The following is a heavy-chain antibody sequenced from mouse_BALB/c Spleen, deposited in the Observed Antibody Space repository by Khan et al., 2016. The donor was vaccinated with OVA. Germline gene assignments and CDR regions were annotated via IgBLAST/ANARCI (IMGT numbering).Heavy chain of an antibody. J-gene: IGHJ3*01. Sequence: QIQLVQSGPELKKPGETVKISCKASGYTFTNYGMNWVKQAPGKGLKWMGWINTYTGESTYADDFKGRFAFSLETSASTAYLQINNLKNEDTATXVSASSNGNYWFAYWGQGTLVTVSA. V-gene: IGHV9-3-1*01. CDR1: GYTFTNYG. CDR2: INTYTGES. D-gene: IGHD2-1*01. CDR3: ASSNGNYWFAY.